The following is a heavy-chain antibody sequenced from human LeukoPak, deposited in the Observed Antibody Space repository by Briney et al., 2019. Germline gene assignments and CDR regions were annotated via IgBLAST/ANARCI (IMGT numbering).Heavy chain of an antibody. V-gene: IGHV4-39*01. J-gene: IGHJ4*02. CDR2: IYYSGST. CDR1: GGSISSSSYY. CDR3: ARQIDDYYDTSGYWK. Sequence: SETLSLTCTVSGGSISSSSYYWGWIRQSPGKGLEWIGSIYYSGSTNYNPSLKSRVTISIDTSKNQFSLKLSSVTAADTAVYYCARQIDDYYDTSGYWKWGQGTLVTVSS. D-gene: IGHD3-22*01.